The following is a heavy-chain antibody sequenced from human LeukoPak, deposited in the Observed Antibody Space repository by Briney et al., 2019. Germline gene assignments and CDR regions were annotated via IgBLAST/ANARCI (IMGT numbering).Heavy chain of an antibody. V-gene: IGHV4-59*01. Sequence: PSETLSLTCTVSGGSISSYYWSWIRQPPGKGLEWIGYIYYSGSTNYNPSLKSRVTISVDTSKNQFSLKLSSVTAADTAVYYCAGNPYWRSYLFGYLGQGTLVTVSS. J-gene: IGHJ4*02. CDR2: IYYSGST. D-gene: IGHD6-6*01. CDR1: GGSISSYY. CDR3: AGNPYWRSYLFGY.